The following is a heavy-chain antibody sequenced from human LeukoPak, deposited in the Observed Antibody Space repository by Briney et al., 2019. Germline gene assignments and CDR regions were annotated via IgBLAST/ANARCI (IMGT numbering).Heavy chain of an antibody. D-gene: IGHD2-8*01. V-gene: IGHV5-51*01. Sequence: GESLKISCKGSGYSFNSYWIGWVRLMPGKGLEWMGTIYPLDSDTRYSPSFQGQVTISADKSITTAYLQWSSLRASDTAMYYCATVNGPHWFFDYWGQGTLVTVSS. CDR3: ATVNGPHWFFDY. CDR2: IYPLDSDT. CDR1: GYSFNSYW. J-gene: IGHJ4*02.